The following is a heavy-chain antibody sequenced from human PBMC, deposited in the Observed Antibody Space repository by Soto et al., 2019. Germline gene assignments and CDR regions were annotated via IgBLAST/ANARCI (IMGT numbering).Heavy chain of an antibody. CDR2: IIPIFGTA. CDR1: GGTFSSYA. Sequence: SVKVSCKASGGTFSSYAISWVRQAPGQGLEWMGGIIPIFGTANYAQKFQGRVTITADESTSTAYMELSSLRSEDTAVYYCARSLPGTTSAFDIWGQGTMVTVSS. D-gene: IGHD1-7*01. CDR3: ARSLPGTTSAFDI. V-gene: IGHV1-69*13. J-gene: IGHJ3*02.